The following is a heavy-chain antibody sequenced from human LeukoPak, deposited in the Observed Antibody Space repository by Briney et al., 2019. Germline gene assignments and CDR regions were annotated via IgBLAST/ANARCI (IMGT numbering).Heavy chain of an antibody. V-gene: IGHV3-9*01. CDR1: GSTFDDYA. Sequence: GGSLRLSCAASGSTFDDYAMHWVRQAPGKGLEWVSGISWNSGSIGYADSVKGRFTISRDNAKNSLYLQMNSLRAEDTAVYYCARAKSSGYDSAAFDIWGQGTMVTVSS. CDR2: ISWNSGSI. CDR3: ARAKSSGYDSAAFDI. J-gene: IGHJ3*02. D-gene: IGHD5-12*01.